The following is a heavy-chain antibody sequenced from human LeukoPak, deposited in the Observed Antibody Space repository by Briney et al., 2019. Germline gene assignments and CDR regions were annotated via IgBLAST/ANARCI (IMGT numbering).Heavy chain of an antibody. Sequence: TGGSLTLSCVASGFNFNNYDLHWVRQAPGKGLEWVAFIKFHGHETFYADSVEGRFTFSRDNSRNTVYLQMNSLRSEDTAVYYCAREAPICRNADCRTGFDYWGQGTVVAVSS. CDR2: IKFHGHET. CDR1: GFNFNNYD. CDR3: AREAPICRNADCRTGFDY. V-gene: IGHV3-30*02. D-gene: IGHD1-1*01. J-gene: IGHJ4*02.